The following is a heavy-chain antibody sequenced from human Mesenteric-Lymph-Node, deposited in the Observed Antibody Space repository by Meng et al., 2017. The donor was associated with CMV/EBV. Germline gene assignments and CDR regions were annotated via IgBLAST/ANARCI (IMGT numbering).Heavy chain of an antibody. CDR3: AKKAYCGGDCYAFDI. CDR1: GFTFSGDW. V-gene: IGHV3-7*01. Sequence: GESLKISCVASGFTFSGDWMAWVRQAPGKGLEWLTNIKQDGSVRNYVDSVKGRFTVSRDNAKSSLYLQMSSLRAEDTAIYYCAKKAYCGGDCYAFDIWGQGTMVTVSS. D-gene: IGHD2-21*01. J-gene: IGHJ3*02. CDR2: IKQDGSVR.